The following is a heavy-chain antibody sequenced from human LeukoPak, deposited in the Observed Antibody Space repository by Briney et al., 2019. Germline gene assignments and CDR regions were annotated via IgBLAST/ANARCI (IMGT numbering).Heavy chain of an antibody. D-gene: IGHD1-26*01. V-gene: IGHV1-18*01. J-gene: IGHJ4*02. CDR2: ISAYNGNT. CDR3: AREGKMVWWELLYYFDY. Sequence: ASVKVSCKASGYTFTSYGISWVRQAPGQGLEWMGWISAYNGNTNYAQKLQGRVTMTTDTSTSTAYMELRSLRSDDTAVYYCAREGKMVWWELLYYFDYWGQGTLVTVSS. CDR1: GYTFTSYG.